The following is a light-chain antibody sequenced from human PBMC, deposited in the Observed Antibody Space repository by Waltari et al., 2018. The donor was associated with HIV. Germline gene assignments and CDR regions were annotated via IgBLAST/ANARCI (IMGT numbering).Light chain of an antibody. CDR1: SSDVGGYKH. CDR3: CSYAGRNKFG. CDR2: EVD. Sequence: QSVLTQPPSASGSPGQSVTMSCTGTSSDVGGYKHVSWYQQHAGKAPKVIIYEVDMQPAGVHDQFSGSKSGNTAYLTDSGLQAEEEAHYYCCSYAGRNKFGLGTGTKVTV. V-gene: IGLV2-8*01. J-gene: IGLJ1*01.